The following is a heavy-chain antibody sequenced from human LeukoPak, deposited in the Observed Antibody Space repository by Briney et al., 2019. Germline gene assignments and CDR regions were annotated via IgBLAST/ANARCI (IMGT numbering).Heavy chain of an antibody. D-gene: IGHD5-18*01. CDR1: GGSFSGYY. Sequence: PSETLSLTCAVYGGSFSGYYWSWIRQPPGKGLEWIGEINHSETTNYSPSLKSRVTISVDTSKSQFSLKLSSVTAADTAVYYCARQSHVDTSMVFWGQGTLVTVSS. CDR3: ARQSHVDTSMVF. J-gene: IGHJ4*02. CDR2: INHSETT. V-gene: IGHV4-34*01.